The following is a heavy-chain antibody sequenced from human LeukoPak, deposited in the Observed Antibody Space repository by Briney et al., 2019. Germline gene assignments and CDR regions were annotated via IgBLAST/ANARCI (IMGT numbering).Heavy chain of an antibody. Sequence: SETLSLTCAVYGGSFSGYYWSWIRQPSGKGLEWIGEINHSGSTNYNPSLKSRVTISVDTSKNQFSLKLSSVTAADTAVYYCARGRWYYGSGSYYTPFDYWGQGTLVTVS. CDR2: INHSGST. CDR3: ARGRWYYGSGSYYTPFDY. CDR1: GGSFSGYY. D-gene: IGHD3-10*01. J-gene: IGHJ4*02. V-gene: IGHV4-34*01.